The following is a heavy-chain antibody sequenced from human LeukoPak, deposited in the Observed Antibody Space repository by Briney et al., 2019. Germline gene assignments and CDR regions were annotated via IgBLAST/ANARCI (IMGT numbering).Heavy chain of an antibody. D-gene: IGHD6-19*01. CDR2: INPSGGST. V-gene: IGHV1-46*01. Sequence: VASVKVSFKASGYTFTSYYLHWVRQAPGQGLEWMGIINPSGGSTTYAQKFQGRVTMTRDTSTSTIYMELSSLGSEDTAVYYCARGLKGDSGWHRFDYWGQGTLVTVSS. CDR1: GYTFTSYY. CDR3: ARGLKGDSGWHRFDY. J-gene: IGHJ4*02.